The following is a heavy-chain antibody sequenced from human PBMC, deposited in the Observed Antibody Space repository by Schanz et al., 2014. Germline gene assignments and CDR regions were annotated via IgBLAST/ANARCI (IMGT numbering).Heavy chain of an antibody. Sequence: QVQLVESGGGVVQPGRSLRLSCAASGFSFSSDVMYWVRQAPGKGLEWVAVISYDGSHKDYADSVKGRFTISRDNSKNTLDLQMNSLRAEDTAVYYCARDRQQLVGRIGYYYGMDVWGQGTTVTVSS. V-gene: IGHV3-30*04. CDR1: GFSFSSDV. J-gene: IGHJ6*02. CDR3: ARDRQQLVGRIGYYYGMDV. D-gene: IGHD6-13*01. CDR2: ISYDGSHK.